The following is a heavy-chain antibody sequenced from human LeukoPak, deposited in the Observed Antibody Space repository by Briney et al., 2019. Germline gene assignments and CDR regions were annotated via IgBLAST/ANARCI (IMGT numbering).Heavy chain of an antibody. D-gene: IGHD3-10*01. CDR3: ARELGYYGSGSYSSFDY. J-gene: IGHJ4*02. V-gene: IGHV4-4*08. CDR1: GGSISSPY. Sequence: SETLSLTCTVSGGSISSPYWTWIRQPPGQGLEWIGYIYYGGSTNYSPSLKSRATISLDTSKTQFSLHLTSVTAADTAVYYCARELGYYGSGSYSSFDYWGQGTLVTVSS. CDR2: IYYGGST.